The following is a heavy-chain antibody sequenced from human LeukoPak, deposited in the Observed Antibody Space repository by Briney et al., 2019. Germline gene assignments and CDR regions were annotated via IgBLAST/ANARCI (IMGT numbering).Heavy chain of an antibody. J-gene: IGHJ4*02. CDR1: GGSFSGYY. D-gene: IGHD5-12*01. CDR3: ARVRRGYSGYEPFDY. CDR2: INHSGST. V-gene: IGHV4-34*01. Sequence: SETLSLTCAVYGGSFSGYYWSWIRQPPGKGLEWIGEINHSGSTNYNPSLKSRVTISVDTSKNQFSLKLSSVTAADTAVYYCARVRRGYSGYEPFDYWGQGTLVTVSS.